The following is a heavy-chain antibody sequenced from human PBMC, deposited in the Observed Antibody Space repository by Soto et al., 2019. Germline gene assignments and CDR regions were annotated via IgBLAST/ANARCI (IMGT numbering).Heavy chain of an antibody. V-gene: IGHV1-18*01. CDR2: ISAYNGNT. J-gene: IGHJ5*02. CDR3: ARGYYDFWSCYYSRFDP. CDR1: GYTFTSYG. Sequence: GASVKVSCKASGYTFTSYGISWVRQAPGQGLEWMGWISAYNGNTNYAQKLQGRVTMTTDTSTSTAYMELRSLRSDDTAVYYCARGYYDFWSCYYSRFDPWGEGTLVTVSS. D-gene: IGHD3-3*01.